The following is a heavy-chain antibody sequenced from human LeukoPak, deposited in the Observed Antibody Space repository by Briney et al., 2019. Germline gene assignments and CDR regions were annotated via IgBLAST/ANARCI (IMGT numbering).Heavy chain of an antibody. Sequence: GGSLKLSCAASGFTFSGSAMHWVRQASGKGLEWVGRIRSKANSYATAYAASVKGRFTISRDGSKNTAYLQMNSLKTEDTAVYYCTRPLGGCSGGSCYGYYYMDVWGKGTTVTVSS. CDR1: GFTFSGSA. CDR2: IRSKANSYAT. D-gene: IGHD2-15*01. J-gene: IGHJ6*03. CDR3: TRPLGGCSGGSCYGYYYMDV. V-gene: IGHV3-73*01.